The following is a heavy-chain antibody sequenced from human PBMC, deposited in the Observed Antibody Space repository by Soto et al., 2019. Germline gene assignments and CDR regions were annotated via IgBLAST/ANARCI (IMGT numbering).Heavy chain of an antibody. CDR2: ISAYNGNT. CDR1: GYTFTNYG. V-gene: IGHV1-18*01. D-gene: IGHD3-16*01. CDR3: ARDGRGLRNPAGPDY. Sequence: QVQLVQSGDEVKKPGASVKVSCKASGYTFTNYGISWVRQASGQGLEWMGWISAYNGNTNYAQKLQGRVSMTTDTSTNTADMERRSLKSDDTAVYYCARDGRGLRNPAGPDYWGQGTLVTVSS. J-gene: IGHJ4*02.